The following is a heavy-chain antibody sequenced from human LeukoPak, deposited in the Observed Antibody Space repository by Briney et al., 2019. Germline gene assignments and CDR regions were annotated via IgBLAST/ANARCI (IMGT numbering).Heavy chain of an antibody. CDR2: IHHSGST. CDR3: ARLPSYYDSSGYSY. J-gene: IGHJ4*02. CDR1: GYSISSGYY. D-gene: IGHD3-22*01. Sequence: SETLSLTCVVSGYSISSGYYWGWIRQPPGKGLEWIGSIHHSGSTYYNPSLKSRVTISVDTSKNQFSLKLSSVTAADTAVYYCARLPSYYDSSGYSYWGQGTLVTVSS. V-gene: IGHV4-38-2*01.